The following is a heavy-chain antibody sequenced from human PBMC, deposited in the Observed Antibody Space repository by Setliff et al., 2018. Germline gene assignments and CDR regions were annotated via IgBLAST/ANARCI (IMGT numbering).Heavy chain of an antibody. Sequence: SETLSLTCDVYDGAFSTYYWTWIRQPPGKGLEWIGLIQMTGNTNYNPSLQSRVTISIDTSKNQFSLKMSSVTAADTAMYYCAGTPALGTSWLSPFDYWGQGTLVTVSS. CDR2: IQMTGNT. D-gene: IGHD5-12*01. CDR3: AGTPALGTSWLSPFDY. V-gene: IGHV4-59*10. CDR1: DGAFSTYY. J-gene: IGHJ4*02.